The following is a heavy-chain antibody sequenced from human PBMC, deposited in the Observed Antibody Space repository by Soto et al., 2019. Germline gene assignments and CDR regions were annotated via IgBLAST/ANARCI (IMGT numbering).Heavy chain of an antibody. Sequence: QVQLQESGPGLVEPSGTLSLTCGVSGGSISTNNWWSWVRQSPGRGLEWIGEIYHSGSTNYNPSLKSRXXXXXXXXXXXXXXXXXXXXXXXXXVYYCAXXXGAGTYMGFDYWGQGTLVTVSS. CDR3: AXXXGAGTYMGFDY. V-gene: IGHV4-4*02. CDR2: IYHSGST. CDR1: GGSISTNNW. J-gene: IGHJ4*02. D-gene: IGHD3-10*01.